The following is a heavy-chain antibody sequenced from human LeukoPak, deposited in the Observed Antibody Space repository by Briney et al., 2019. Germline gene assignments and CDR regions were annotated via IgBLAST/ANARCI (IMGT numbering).Heavy chain of an antibody. V-gene: IGHV1-69*13. CDR1: GGTFSSYA. CDR2: IIPIFGTA. CDR3: ARDCGTEATVTLNYYYGMDV. Sequence: SVKVSCKASGGTFSSYAISWVRQAPGQGLEWMGGIIPIFGTANYAQKFQGRVTITADESTSTAYMELSSLRSEDTAVYYCARDCGTEATVTLNYYYGMDVWGQGTTVTVSS. J-gene: IGHJ6*02. D-gene: IGHD4-11*01.